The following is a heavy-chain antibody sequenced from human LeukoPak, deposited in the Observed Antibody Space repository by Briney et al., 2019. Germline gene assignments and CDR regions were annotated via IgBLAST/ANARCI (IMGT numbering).Heavy chain of an antibody. CDR2: IRSNGGGT. V-gene: IGHV3-23*01. D-gene: IGHD3-22*01. CDR3: AEHDRSEYYCDS. J-gene: IGHJ5*01. CDR1: GFTFSSYG. Sequence: GGSLRLSCAASGFTFSSYGMSWVRQAPGKALEWVSYIRSNGGGTFSADFVKGRFTISRDNSKNTLYLQMNSLRAEDTAVYYCAEHDRSEYYCDSWGQGALVTVSS.